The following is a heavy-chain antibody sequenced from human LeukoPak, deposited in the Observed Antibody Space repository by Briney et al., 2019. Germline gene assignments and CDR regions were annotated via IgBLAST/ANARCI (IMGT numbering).Heavy chain of an antibody. CDR3: ARARSRLRVWGGYRYTVPAFDP. V-gene: IGHV4-34*01. D-gene: IGHD3-16*02. Sequence: SETLSLTCAVYGGSFSGYYWSWIRQPPGKGLEWIGEINHSGSTNYNPSLKSRVTISVDTTKNQFSLKLSSVTAADTAVYYCARARSRLRVWGGYRYTVPAFDPWGQGTLVTVSS. J-gene: IGHJ5*02. CDR1: GGSFSGYY. CDR2: INHSGST.